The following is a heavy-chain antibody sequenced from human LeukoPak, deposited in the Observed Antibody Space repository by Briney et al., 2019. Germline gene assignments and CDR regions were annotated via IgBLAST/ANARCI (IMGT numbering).Heavy chain of an antibody. CDR3: AREYYYGSAGFDY. D-gene: IGHD3-10*01. CDR2: ISSSGSTI. CDR1: GFTFSSYE. V-gene: IGHV3-48*03. Sequence: GGSLRLSCAASGFTFSSYEMNWVRQAPGKGLEWVSYISSSGSTIYYADSVKGRFTISGDNAKNSLYLQMNSLRAEDTAVYYCAREYYYGSAGFDYWGQGTLVTVSS. J-gene: IGHJ4*02.